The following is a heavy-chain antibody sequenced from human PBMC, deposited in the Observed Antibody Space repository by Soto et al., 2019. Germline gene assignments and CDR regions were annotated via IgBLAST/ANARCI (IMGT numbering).Heavy chain of an antibody. D-gene: IGHD3-16*02. CDR3: ARDAYDYVWGSYRSHLDY. CDR2: ISSSGSTI. J-gene: IGHJ4*02. Sequence: GGSQSLSCAASGFPFGDYYMSWIRQAPGKGLEWVSYISSSGSTIYYADSVKGRFTISRDNAKNSLYLQMNSLRAEDTAVYYCARDAYDYVWGSYRSHLDYWGQGTLVTVSS. V-gene: IGHV3-11*01. CDR1: GFPFGDYY.